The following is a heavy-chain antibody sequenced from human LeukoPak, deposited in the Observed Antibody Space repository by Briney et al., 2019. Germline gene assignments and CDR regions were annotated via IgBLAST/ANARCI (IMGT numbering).Heavy chain of an antibody. CDR1: GYTFNFYD. D-gene: IGHD3-9*01. J-gene: IGHJ4*02. V-gene: IGHV7-4-1*02. CDR3: ARGLPPIKSYDILTGYTYYFDY. CDR2: INTNTGNP. Sequence: ASVKVSCKASGYTFNFYDMNWVRQAPGQGLEWMGGINTNTGNPKYAQGFTGRFVFSLDTSVSTAYLQISSLKNDDTAVYYCARGLPPIKSYDILTGYTYYFDYWGQGTLVTVSS.